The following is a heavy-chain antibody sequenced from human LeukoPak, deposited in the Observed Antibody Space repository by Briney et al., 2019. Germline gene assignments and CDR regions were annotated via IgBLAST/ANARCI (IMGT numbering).Heavy chain of an antibody. CDR3: AKGGAYSSSWFVFDH. Sequence: GSLRLSCAASGFTFSSYAMSWVRQAPGKGLEWVSAISGSGGSTYYADSVKGRFTISRDNSKNTLYLQMNSLRAEDTAVYYCAKGGAYSSSWFVFDHWGQGTLVTVSS. J-gene: IGHJ4*02. CDR1: GFTFSSYA. D-gene: IGHD6-13*01. CDR2: ISGSGGST. V-gene: IGHV3-23*01.